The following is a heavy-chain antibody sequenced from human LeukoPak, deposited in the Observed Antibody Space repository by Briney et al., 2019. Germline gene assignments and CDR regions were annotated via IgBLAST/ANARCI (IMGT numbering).Heavy chain of an antibody. D-gene: IGHD6-13*01. V-gene: IGHV4-59*01. CDR3: ARDIAAAGAYNWFDP. CDR2: IYYSGST. CDR1: GGSISSYY. J-gene: IGHJ5*02. Sequence: SETLSLTCTVSGGSISSYYWSWIRQPPGKGLEWIGYIYYSGSTNYNPSLKSRVTISVDTSKNQFSLKLSSVTAADTAVYYCARDIAAAGAYNWFDPWGQGTLVTVSS.